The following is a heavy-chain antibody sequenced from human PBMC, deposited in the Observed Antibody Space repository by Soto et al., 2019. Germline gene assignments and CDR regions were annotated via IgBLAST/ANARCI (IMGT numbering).Heavy chain of an antibody. Sequence: KTSETLSLTCTVSGGSVSSGSYYWSWIRQPPGKGLEWIGYIYYSGSTNYNPSLKSRVTISVDTSKNQFSLKLNSVTAADTAVYYCARGNAGYYGDYGYFDYWGQGTLVTVSS. J-gene: IGHJ4*02. V-gene: IGHV4-61*01. CDR2: IYYSGST. CDR3: ARGNAGYYGDYGYFDY. D-gene: IGHD4-17*01. CDR1: GGSVSSGSYY.